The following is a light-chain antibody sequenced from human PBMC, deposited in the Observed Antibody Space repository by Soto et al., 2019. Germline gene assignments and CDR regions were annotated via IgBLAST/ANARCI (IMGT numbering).Light chain of an antibody. Sequence: QSALTQPASVSGSPGQSITISCTGTSSDVGGYNYVSWSQHHPGKAPKLIIYEVSNRPSGASNRFSGSKSGNTASLTISGLQTEDEADYYCSSYTTTNTDVFGTGTKVTVL. CDR1: SSDVGGYNY. CDR2: EVS. CDR3: SSYTTTNTDV. J-gene: IGLJ1*01. V-gene: IGLV2-14*01.